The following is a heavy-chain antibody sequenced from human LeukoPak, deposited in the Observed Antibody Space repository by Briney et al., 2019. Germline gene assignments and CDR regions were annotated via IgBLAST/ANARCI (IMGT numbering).Heavy chain of an antibody. J-gene: IGHJ4*02. Sequence: SETLSLTCTVSRGSIRSGSYYWDWIRQPPGKGLEWIGHIYYNGYTYYNPSLKSRVTISVDTSKNQFSLKLSSVTAADTAVYYCARHCNAGSCYSAVDCWGQGTLVTVSS. CDR1: RGSIRSGSYY. V-gene: IGHV4-39*01. CDR3: ARHCNAGSCYSAVDC. D-gene: IGHD2-15*01. CDR2: IYYNGYT.